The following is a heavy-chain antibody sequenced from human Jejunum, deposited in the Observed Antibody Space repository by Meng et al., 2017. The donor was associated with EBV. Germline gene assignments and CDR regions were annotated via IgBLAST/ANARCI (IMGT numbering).Heavy chain of an antibody. Sequence: QVQLVESGGGVVQAGRSLRLSCAASGFTFGDYAMHWVRQAPGKGLEWVALVSYGGSDKLYADSVKGRFTIYRDNSDNTLFLQMNSLKPEDTAVYYCAKERRGFYAEHWGQGTLVTVSS. J-gene: IGHJ4*02. CDR3: AKERRGFYAEH. CDR2: VSYGGSDK. D-gene: IGHD1-14*01. CDR1: GFTFGDYA. V-gene: IGHV3-30*04.